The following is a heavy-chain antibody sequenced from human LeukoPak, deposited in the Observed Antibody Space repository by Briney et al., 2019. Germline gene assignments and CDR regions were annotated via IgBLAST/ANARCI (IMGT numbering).Heavy chain of an antibody. V-gene: IGHV3-21*01. CDR2: ISSSSSYI. J-gene: IGHJ4*02. Sequence: PGGSLRLSCAASGFTFSSYNMNWVRQAPGKGREWVSSISSSSSYIYYADSVKGRFTISRDNAKNSLYLQMNSLRAEDAAVYYCARDAPRSAIFGVVDYWGQGTLVTVSS. CDR3: ARDAPRSAIFGVVDY. CDR1: GFTFSSYN. D-gene: IGHD3-3*01.